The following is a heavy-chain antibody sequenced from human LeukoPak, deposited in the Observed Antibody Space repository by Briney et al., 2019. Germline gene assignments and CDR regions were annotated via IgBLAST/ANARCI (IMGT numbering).Heavy chain of an antibody. V-gene: IGHV3-7*05. D-gene: IGHD6-6*01. CDR1: GFTFINYW. CDR2: IKQDGSEK. Sequence: PGGSLRLSCAASGFTFINYWMTWVRQAPGKGLEWVANIKQDGSEKYYVDSVTGRFTISRDNAKNSLFLQMSSLRADDTAVYYCAKSLGPISNVAARPLDYWGQGTLVTVSS. J-gene: IGHJ4*02. CDR3: AKSLGPISNVAARPLDY.